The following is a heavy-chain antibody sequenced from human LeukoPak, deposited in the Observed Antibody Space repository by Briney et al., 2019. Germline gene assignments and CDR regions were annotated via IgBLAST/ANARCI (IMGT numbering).Heavy chain of an antibody. Sequence: GGSLRLSCAASGFTFSSYAMSWVRQAPGKGLEWVSAIGGGGGNTYYADSVKGRFTISRDNSKNTLYLQMNSLRAEDTAVYYCAKDRGVTTFDYWGQGTLVTVSS. D-gene: IGHD4-17*01. V-gene: IGHV3-23*01. CDR3: AKDRGVTTFDY. CDR2: IGGGGGNT. CDR1: GFTFSSYA. J-gene: IGHJ4*02.